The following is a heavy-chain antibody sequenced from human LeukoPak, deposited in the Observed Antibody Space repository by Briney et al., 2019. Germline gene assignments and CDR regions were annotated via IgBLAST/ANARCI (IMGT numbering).Heavy chain of an antibody. J-gene: IGHJ6*04. CDR2: IQYDGSKK. CDR1: GFTFSSYA. Sequence: GGSLRLSCAASGFTFSSYAMSWVRQAPGKGLEWVTFIQYDGSKKYYADSVKGRFTISRDNSKNSLYLQMNSLRAEDTAVYYCAELGITMIGGVWGKGTTVTISS. D-gene: IGHD3-10*02. CDR3: AELGITMIGGV. V-gene: IGHV3-30*02.